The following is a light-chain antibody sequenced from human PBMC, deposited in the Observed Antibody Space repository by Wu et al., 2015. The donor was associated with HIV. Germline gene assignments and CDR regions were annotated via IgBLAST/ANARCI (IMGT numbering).Light chain of an antibody. Sequence: EILMTQSPATLSVSPGGRATLSCRASQSVNSNLAWYQQKPGQAPRLLIYGASNRATGTPARFTGSGSGTEFTLTISRLEPEDFAVYYCQQYGSSPQWTFGQGTKVEIK. CDR3: QQYGSSPQWT. CDR2: GAS. V-gene: IGKV3-15*01. J-gene: IGKJ1*01. CDR1: QSVNSN.